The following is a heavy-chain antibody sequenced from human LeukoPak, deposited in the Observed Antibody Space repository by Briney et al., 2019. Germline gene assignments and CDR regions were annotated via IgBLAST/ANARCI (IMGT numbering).Heavy chain of an antibody. D-gene: IGHD2-8*01. V-gene: IGHV3-23*01. J-gene: IGHJ4*02. Sequence: GGSLRLSCAVSGFNFSSHAMGWVRQAPGKGLEWVSTLRGTGDKSFYADSVKGRLTISKDISKKTLYLQMNSLRADDTAVYYCAKGSQWELLMGVFDYWGQGTLVTVSS. CDR1: GFNFSSHA. CDR3: AKGSQWELLMGVFDY. CDR2: LRGTGDKS.